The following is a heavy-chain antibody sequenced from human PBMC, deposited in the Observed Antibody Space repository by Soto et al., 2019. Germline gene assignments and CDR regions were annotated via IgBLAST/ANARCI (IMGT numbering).Heavy chain of an antibody. J-gene: IGHJ4*02. V-gene: IGHV4-30-4*01. CDR2: IYYSGST. CDR1: GGSISSGDYY. D-gene: IGHD4-17*01. CDR3: ARGPKTTRFDY. Sequence: PSETLSLTCTVSGGSISSGDYYWSWIRQPPGKGLEWIGYIYYSGSTYYNPSLKSRVTISVDTSKNQFSLKLSSVTAADTAVYYCARGPKTTRFDYWGQGTLVTVSS.